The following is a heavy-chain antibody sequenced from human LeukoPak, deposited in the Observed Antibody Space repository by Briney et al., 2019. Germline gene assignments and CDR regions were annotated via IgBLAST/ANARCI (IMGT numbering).Heavy chain of an antibody. CDR2: IYYSGST. CDR3: ARTPIDYYMDV. Sequence: SETLSLTCTVSGGSISSYYWSWIRQPPGKGLEWIGYIYYSGSTNYNPSLKSRVTISVDTSKNQFSLKLSSVTAADTAVYYCARTPIDYYMDVWGKGTTVTVSS. V-gene: IGHV4-59*08. D-gene: IGHD5-24*01. J-gene: IGHJ6*03. CDR1: GGSISSYY.